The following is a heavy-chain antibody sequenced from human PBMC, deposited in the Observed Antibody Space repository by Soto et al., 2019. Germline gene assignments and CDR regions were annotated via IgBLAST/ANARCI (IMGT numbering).Heavy chain of an antibody. V-gene: IGHV4-34*01. D-gene: IGHD2-2*02. J-gene: IGHJ6*02. CDR1: GGSFSGYY. CDR2: INHSGST. CDR3: ARARIVVVPAAITPNYYYYYGMDV. Sequence: QVQLQQWGAGLLKPSETLSLTCAVYGGSFSGYYWSWIRQPPGKGLEWIGEINHSGSTNYNPSLKSRVTISVDKSKNQFSLKLSSVTAADTAVSYCARARIVVVPAAITPNYYYYYGMDVWGQGTTVTVSS.